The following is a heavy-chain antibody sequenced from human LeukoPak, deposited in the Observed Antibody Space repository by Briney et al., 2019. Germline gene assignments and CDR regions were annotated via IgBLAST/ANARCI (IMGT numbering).Heavy chain of an antibody. D-gene: IGHD1-26*01. V-gene: IGHV4-59*01. CDR1: GGSISSYY. J-gene: IGHJ3*02. Sequence: KASETLSLTCTVSGGSISSYYWSWIRQPPGKGLEWIGYIYYSGSTNYNPSLKSRVTISVDTSKNQFSLNLSSVTAADTAVYYCARDIVAAHGAFDIWGQGTMVTVSS. CDR2: IYYSGST. CDR3: ARDIVAAHGAFDI.